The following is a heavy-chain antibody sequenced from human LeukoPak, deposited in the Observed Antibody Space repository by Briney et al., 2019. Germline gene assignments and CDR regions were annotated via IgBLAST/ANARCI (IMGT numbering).Heavy chain of an antibody. D-gene: IGHD3-10*01. CDR3: ARAAYYYGSGSYYNPTWYFDL. CDR2: IYYSGST. Sequence: SETLSLTCTVSGGSISSYYWSWIRQPPGKGLEWIGYIYYSGSTNYNPSLKSRVTISVDTSKNQFSLKLNSVTAADTAVYYCARAAYYYGSGSYYNPTWYFDLWGRGTLVTVSS. J-gene: IGHJ2*01. CDR1: GGSISSYY. V-gene: IGHV4-59*01.